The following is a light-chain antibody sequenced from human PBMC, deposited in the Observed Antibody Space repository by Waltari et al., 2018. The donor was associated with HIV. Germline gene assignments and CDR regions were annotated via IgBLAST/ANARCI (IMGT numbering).Light chain of an antibody. V-gene: IGLV2-8*01. Sequence: QSALTQPPSASGSLGQSVTISCPGSSSDIGAYDSVSWFQQHPNNAPKLLLYEVSKRPSVVPERFSGARSGETAFLSVSGLQPDDTAGYFCSSYGDNIRVLFGGGTNLTVL. CDR1: SSDIGAYDS. CDR3: SSYGDNIRVL. J-gene: IGLJ2*01. CDR2: EVS.